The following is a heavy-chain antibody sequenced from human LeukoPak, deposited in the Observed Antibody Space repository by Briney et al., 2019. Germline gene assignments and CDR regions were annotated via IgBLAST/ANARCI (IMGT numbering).Heavy chain of an antibody. V-gene: IGHV4-61*05. CDR2: IYYSGNT. D-gene: IGHD2-15*01. J-gene: IGHJ6*02. CDR1: GGSISSSGYY. CDR3: ARQLYCSGGTCYSGHYYYGMDV. Sequence: SETLSLTCTVSGGSISSSGYYWSWIRQPPGKGLEWIGCIYYSGNTNYNPSLKSRVTISVDTSKNQFSLKLSSVTAADTAVYYCARQLYCSGGTCYSGHYYYGMDVWGQGTTVTVSS.